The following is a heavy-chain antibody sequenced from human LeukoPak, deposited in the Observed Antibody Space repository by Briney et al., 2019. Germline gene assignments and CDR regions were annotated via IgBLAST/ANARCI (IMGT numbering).Heavy chain of an antibody. V-gene: IGHV3-7*01. Sequence: GGSLRLSCAASGFTFSSYWMSWVRQAPGKGLEWVANIKQDGSEKYYVDSMKGRFTISRDNAKNSLYLQMSSLRAEDTAVYYCARPSHMVRGVITYFDYWGQGTLVTVSS. J-gene: IGHJ4*02. CDR2: IKQDGSEK. CDR1: GFTFSSYW. CDR3: ARPSHMVRGVITYFDY. D-gene: IGHD3-10*01.